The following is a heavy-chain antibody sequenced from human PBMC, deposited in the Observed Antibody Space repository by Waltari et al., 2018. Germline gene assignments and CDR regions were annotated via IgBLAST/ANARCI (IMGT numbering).Heavy chain of an antibody. CDR1: GFTFSSYS. Sequence: EVQLVESGGGLVKPGGSLRLSCVASGFTFSSYSMNWVRQAPGKGLELVSSISTSSSYIYYADSVKGRFTISRDNAKNSLYLQMNSLRAEDTAVYYCATVGDTAMAPPRNYWGQGTLVTVSS. D-gene: IGHD5-18*01. CDR3: ATVGDTAMAPPRNY. CDR2: ISTSSSYI. J-gene: IGHJ4*02. V-gene: IGHV3-21*01.